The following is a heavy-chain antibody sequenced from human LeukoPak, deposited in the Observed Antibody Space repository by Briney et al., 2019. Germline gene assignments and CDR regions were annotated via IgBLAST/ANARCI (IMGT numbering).Heavy chain of an antibody. D-gene: IGHD3-10*01. CDR2: ISAYNGNT. CDR1: GYTFTDYY. J-gene: IGHJ6*03. Sequence: ASVKVSCKASGYTFTDYYIHWVRQAPGQGLEWMGWISAYNGNTNYAQKLQGRVTMTTDTSTSTAYMELRSLRSDDTAVYYCARMYGLFGVELGYYYMDVWGKGTTVTISS. V-gene: IGHV1-18*04. CDR3: ARMYGLFGVELGYYYMDV.